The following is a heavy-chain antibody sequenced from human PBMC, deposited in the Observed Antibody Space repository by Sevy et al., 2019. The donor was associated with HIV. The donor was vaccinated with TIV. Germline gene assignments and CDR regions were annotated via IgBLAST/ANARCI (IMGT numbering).Heavy chain of an antibody. CDR2: IWYDGSSK. CDR1: GFTFSSYG. D-gene: IGHD3-10*01. CDR3: ARDKLLPFTVTMVRGALSYYFDS. J-gene: IGHJ4*02. V-gene: IGHV3-33*01. Sequence: GGSLRLSCAASGFTFSSYGMHWVRQAPGKGLEWVAVIWYDGSSKYYADSVKGRFTVSRDNSKNTLYLQMNSLRAEDTAVYDCARDKLLPFTVTMVRGALSYYFDSWGQGTLVTVSS.